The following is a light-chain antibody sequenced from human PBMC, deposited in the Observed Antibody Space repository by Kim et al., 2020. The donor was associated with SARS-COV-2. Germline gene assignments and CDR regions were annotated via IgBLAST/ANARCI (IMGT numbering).Light chain of an antibody. CDR2: DVS. J-gene: IGKJ1*01. CDR3: QHYSNWPRT. CDR1: QSVSNN. V-gene: IGKV3-15*01. Sequence: SPGERATLSGRTSQSVSNNVDWYQQKPGQAPRLLIYDVSTRATDIPARFSGSGSGTDFSLTISSLQSEDFAVYYCQHYSNWPRTFGQGTKVDIK.